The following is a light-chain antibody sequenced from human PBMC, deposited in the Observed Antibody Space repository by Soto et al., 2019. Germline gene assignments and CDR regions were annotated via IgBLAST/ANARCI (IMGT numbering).Light chain of an antibody. Sequence: EIVLTQSPATLSLSPGERATLSCRASQSVSSSLAWYQQKPGQVPRLLISGASNRATGIPARFSGSGSGTDFTLTISSLEPEDFAVYYCQQRSNWPQYTFGQGTKLEIK. J-gene: IGKJ2*01. CDR1: QSVSSS. CDR2: GAS. V-gene: IGKV3-11*01. CDR3: QQRSNWPQYT.